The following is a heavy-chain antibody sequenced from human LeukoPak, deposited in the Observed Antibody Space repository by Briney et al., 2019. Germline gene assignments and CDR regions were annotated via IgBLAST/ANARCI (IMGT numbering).Heavy chain of an antibody. CDR1: GFTFSSYA. J-gene: IGHJ4*02. CDR2: ISYDGSNK. Sequence: PGGSLRLSCAASGFTFSSYAMQWVRQAPGKGLEWVAVISYDGSNKYYAASVKGRFTISRDNSKNTLYLQMNRLRAEDTAVYYFACIAAAGIRYYFDYWGQGTLVTVSS. D-gene: IGHD6-13*01. CDR3: ACIAAAGIRYYFDY. V-gene: IGHV3-30*04.